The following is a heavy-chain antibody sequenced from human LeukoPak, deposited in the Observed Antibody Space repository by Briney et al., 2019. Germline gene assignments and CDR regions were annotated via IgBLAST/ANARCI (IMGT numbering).Heavy chain of an antibody. CDR3: ARVRPPRPGYCSSTSCRTNHFDY. J-gene: IGHJ4*02. D-gene: IGHD2-2*03. V-gene: IGHV4-34*01. CDR2: INHSGST. CDR1: GGSFSGYY. Sequence: SETLSLTCAVYGGSFSGYYWSWIRQPPGKGLGWIGEINHSGSTNYNPSLKSRVTISVDTSKNQFSLKLSSVTAADTAVYYCARVRPPRPGYCSSTSCRTNHFDYWGQGTLVTVSS.